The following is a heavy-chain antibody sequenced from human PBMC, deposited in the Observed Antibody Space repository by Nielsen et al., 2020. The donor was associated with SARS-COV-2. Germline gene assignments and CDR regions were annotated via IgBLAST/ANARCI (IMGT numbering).Heavy chain of an antibody. D-gene: IGHD5-24*01. CDR2: VSHSGSI. V-gene: IGHV4-4*02. Sequence: SETLSLTCAVSGGSVSSNDWWTWVRQSPGKGLEWIGEVSHSGSINYNPSLKSRVTISVDTSKNQFSLKLSSVTAADTAVYYCARSVEMATSDAFDIWGQGTMVTVSS. J-gene: IGHJ3*02. CDR3: ARSVEMATSDAFDI. CDR1: GGSVSSNDW.